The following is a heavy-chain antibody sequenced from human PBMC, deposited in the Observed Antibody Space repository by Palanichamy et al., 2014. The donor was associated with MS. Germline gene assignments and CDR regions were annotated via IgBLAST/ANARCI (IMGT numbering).Heavy chain of an antibody. CDR3: AKLTGINAFDT. CDR2: IRYDENKK. J-gene: IGHJ3*02. Sequence: QVQLVESGGGVVQPGGSLRLSCAASGFSFSSYGMHWVRQAPGKGLEWVAFIRYDENKKYYADSVKGRFTVSRDNSKNTLHLQMNSLGAEDTAMYYCAKLTGINAFDTWGQGTMVTVSS. V-gene: IGHV3-30*02. D-gene: IGHD1-20*01. CDR1: GFSFSSYG.